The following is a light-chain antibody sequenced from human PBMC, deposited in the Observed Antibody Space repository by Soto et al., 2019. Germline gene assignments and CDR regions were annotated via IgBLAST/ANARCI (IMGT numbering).Light chain of an antibody. CDR1: GSNIETNY. V-gene: IGLV1-47*01. J-gene: IGLJ2*01. CDR2: TND. CDR3: SATDDSLTGPV. Sequence: QSVLTQPPSASGTPGQTGTISCSGSGSNIETNYVYWYQKLPTTAPRLLIYTNDQRPSGVPDRFSAFKSGTSASLVISGLRPEDEADYYCSATDDSLTGPVFGGGTKVTVL.